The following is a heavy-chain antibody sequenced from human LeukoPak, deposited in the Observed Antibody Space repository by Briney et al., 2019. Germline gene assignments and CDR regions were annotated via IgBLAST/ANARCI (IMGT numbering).Heavy chain of an antibody. CDR3: ARHNRQQLVPTDAFDI. J-gene: IGHJ3*02. CDR2: IYPGDSDT. Sequence: GESLKISCKGSGYSFTSYWVGWVRQMPGKGLEWMGIIYPGDSDTRYSPSFQGQVSISADKSISTAYLQWSSLKASDTAMYYCARHNRQQLVPTDAFDIWGQGTMVTVSS. CDR1: GYSFTSYW. V-gene: IGHV5-51*01. D-gene: IGHD6-13*01.